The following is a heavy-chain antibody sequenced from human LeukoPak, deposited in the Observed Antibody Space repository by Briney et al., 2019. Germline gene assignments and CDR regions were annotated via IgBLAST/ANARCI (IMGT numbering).Heavy chain of an antibody. Sequence: GRSLRLSCAASGFTFSSYGMHWVRQAPGKGLEWVSYISSSGSTIYYADSVKGRFTISRDNAKNSLYLQMNSLRAEDTAVYYCARAAGYELFDYWGQGALVTVSS. CDR3: ARAAGYELFDY. CDR1: GFTFSSYG. CDR2: ISSSGSTI. J-gene: IGHJ4*02. D-gene: IGHD5-12*01. V-gene: IGHV3-48*04.